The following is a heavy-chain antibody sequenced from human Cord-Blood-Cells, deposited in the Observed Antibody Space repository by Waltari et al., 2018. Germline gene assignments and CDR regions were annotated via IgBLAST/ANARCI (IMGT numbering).Heavy chain of an antibody. CDR3: TTEWGSGSYFDY. V-gene: IGHV3-15*01. J-gene: IGHJ4*02. D-gene: IGHD1-26*01. CDR1: GFTFSNAW. Sequence: EVQLVESGGGLVKPGGSLRLSCAASGFTFSNAWMSWVRQATGKGMEWVGRIKSKTDGGTTDYAAPVKGRFTISRDDSKNTLYLQMNSLETEDTAVYYCTTEWGSGSYFDYWGQGTLVTVSS. CDR2: IKSKTDGGTT.